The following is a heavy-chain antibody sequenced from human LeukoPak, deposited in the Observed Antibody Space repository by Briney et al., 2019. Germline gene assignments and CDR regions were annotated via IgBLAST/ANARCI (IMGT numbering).Heavy chain of an antibody. CDR3: ARDCSNGVCFPRDY. J-gene: IGHJ4*02. Sequence: ASVKVSCRASGYTLSEYGISWVRRAPGQGLEWVGWITTYNGDKKYSQKFQGRVTMTTDTSTSTYYMEWRSLRPDDTAVYYCARDCSNGVCFPRDYWGQGTLVTVST. CDR1: GYTLSEYG. D-gene: IGHD2-8*01. CDR2: ITTYNGDK. V-gene: IGHV1-18*01.